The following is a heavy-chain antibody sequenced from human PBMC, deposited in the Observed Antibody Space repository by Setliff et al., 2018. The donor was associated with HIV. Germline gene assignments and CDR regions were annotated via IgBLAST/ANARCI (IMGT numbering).Heavy chain of an antibody. Sequence: PSETLSLTCTVSGDTDFYWSWIRQSPGKGLEWIGYIHASGKANYNPSLKSRVTISVDTSKNQFYLRLSSVTAADTAVYYCARGPPATGFSRELDYWGQGTLVTVSS. V-gene: IGHV4-4*08. CDR1: GDTDFY. D-gene: IGHD3-9*01. CDR3: ARGPPATGFSRELDY. J-gene: IGHJ4*02. CDR2: IHASGKA.